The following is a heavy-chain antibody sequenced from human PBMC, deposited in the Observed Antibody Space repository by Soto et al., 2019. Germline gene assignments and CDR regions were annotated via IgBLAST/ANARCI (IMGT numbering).Heavy chain of an antibody. Sequence: QVQLVESGGGLVRPGGSLRLSCAASGFTFSDYYMSWIRQAPGKGLEWVSYISSSGSLIYYADSVKGRFTISRDNTKKSLYLQRNRLRADDTAVYYCASSDNHIIVQYGMAVWGQGTTVTVSS. CDR2: ISSSGSLI. D-gene: IGHD3-22*01. CDR1: GFTFSDYY. CDR3: ASSDNHIIVQYGMAV. J-gene: IGHJ6*02. V-gene: IGHV3-11*01.